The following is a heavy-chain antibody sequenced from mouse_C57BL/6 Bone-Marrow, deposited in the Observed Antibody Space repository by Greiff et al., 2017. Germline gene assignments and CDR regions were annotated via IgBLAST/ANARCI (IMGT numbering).Heavy chain of an antibody. CDR1: GYAFTNYL. J-gene: IGHJ2*01. V-gene: IGHV1-54*01. Sequence: QVQLKQSGAELVRPGTSVKVSCKASGYAFTNYLIEWVKQRPGQGLEWIGVINPGSGGTNYNEKFKGKANLTAGKSSSTAYMQLSNLTSEDSAVYFCARWSPFYDGSRYWGQGTTLTVSS. D-gene: IGHD2-3*01. CDR2: INPGSGGT. CDR3: ARWSPFYDGSRY.